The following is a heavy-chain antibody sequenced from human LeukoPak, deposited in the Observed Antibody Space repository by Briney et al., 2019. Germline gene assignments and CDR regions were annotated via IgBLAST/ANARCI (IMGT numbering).Heavy chain of an antibody. V-gene: IGHV3-21*01. D-gene: IGHD3-22*01. CDR1: GFTFSSYS. J-gene: IGHJ4*02. Sequence: RESLRLSCAASGFTFSSYSMNWVRQAPGKGLEWVSSISSSSSYIYYADSVKGRFTISRDNAKNSLYLQMNSLRAEDTAVYYCARERYYYDSSGFDYWGQGTLVTVSS. CDR2: ISSSSSYI. CDR3: ARERYYYDSSGFDY.